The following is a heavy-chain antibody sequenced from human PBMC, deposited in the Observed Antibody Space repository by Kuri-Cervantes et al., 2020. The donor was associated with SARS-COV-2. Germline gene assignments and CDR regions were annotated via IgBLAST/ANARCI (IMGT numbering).Heavy chain of an antibody. V-gene: IGHV1-18*01. Sequence: ASVKVSCKASGYTFTSYGINWVRQAPGQGLEWMGWISPNTGVTKYAQKFQGRVTMTIDTSTTTAYMEVRSLRSDDAAVYFCARESGSSGWYGFDYWGQGTLVTVSS. D-gene: IGHD6-19*01. J-gene: IGHJ4*02. CDR2: ISPNTGVT. CDR3: ARESGSSGWYGFDY. CDR1: GYTFTSYG.